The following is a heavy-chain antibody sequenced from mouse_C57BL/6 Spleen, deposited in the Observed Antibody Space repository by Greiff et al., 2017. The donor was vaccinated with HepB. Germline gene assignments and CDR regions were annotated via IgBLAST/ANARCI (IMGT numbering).Heavy chain of an antibody. D-gene: IGHD1-2*01. J-gene: IGHJ2*01. V-gene: IGHV7-3*01. CDR3: ARSLSLLRLDY. Sequence: EVMLVESGGGLVQPGGSLSLSCAASGFTFTDYYLSWVRQPPGKALEWLGFIRNKANGYTTEYSASVKGRFTISRDNSQSILYLQMNALRAEDSATYYCARSLSLLRLDYWGQGTTLTVSS. CDR2: IRNKANGYTT. CDR1: GFTFTDYY.